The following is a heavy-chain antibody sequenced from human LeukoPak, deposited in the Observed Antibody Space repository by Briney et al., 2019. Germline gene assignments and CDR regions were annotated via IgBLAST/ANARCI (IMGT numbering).Heavy chain of an antibody. J-gene: IGHJ4*02. Sequence: PGRSLRLSCAASGFTFDDYAMHWVRQAPRKGLEWVSGISWNSGSIGYADSVKGRFTISRDNAKNSLYLQMNSLRAEDTALYYCAKDMGGGYCSSTSCYIGIGFDYWGQGTLVTVSS. CDR3: AKDMGGGYCSSTSCYIGIGFDY. CDR1: GFTFDDYA. V-gene: IGHV3-9*01. CDR2: ISWNSGSI. D-gene: IGHD2-2*02.